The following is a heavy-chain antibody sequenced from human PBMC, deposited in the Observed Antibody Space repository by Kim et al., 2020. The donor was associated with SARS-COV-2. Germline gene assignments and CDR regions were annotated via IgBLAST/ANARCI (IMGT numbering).Heavy chain of an antibody. D-gene: IGHD6-13*01. J-gene: IGHJ4*02. CDR1: GFTFSSYW. V-gene: IGHV3-7*03. CDR2: IKEDESVK. CDR3: ARGPLITAAGNY. Sequence: GGSLRLPCTASGFTFSSYWMSWVRQAPGKGLQWVANIKEDESVKYYVDSVKGRFTISRDNAKNSLYLQMHSLRAEDSAVYYCARGPLITAAGNYWGQGTLVTVSS.